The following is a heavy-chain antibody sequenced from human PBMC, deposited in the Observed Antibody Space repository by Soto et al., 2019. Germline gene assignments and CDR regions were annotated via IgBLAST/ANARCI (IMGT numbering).Heavy chain of an antibody. J-gene: IGHJ4*02. Sequence: SETLSLTCTVSGGSISSGHYYWSWIRQPPGKGLEWIGYIYYSGSTYYNPSLKSRVTISVDTSKNQFSLKLSSVTAADTAVYYCARCNDYGGIPPWDFDVWGQGTLVTVSS. CDR1: GGSISSGHYY. D-gene: IGHD4-17*01. V-gene: IGHV4-30-4*08. CDR2: IYYSGST. CDR3: ARCNDYGGIPPWDFDV.